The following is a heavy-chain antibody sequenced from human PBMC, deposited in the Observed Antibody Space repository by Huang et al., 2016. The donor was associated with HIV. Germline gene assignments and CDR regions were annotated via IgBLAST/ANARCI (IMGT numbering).Heavy chain of an antibody. Sequence: QVQLQESGPGPVKPSQTLSLTCTVSGDSISRGGYLWSWIRQSPGKGLEWIGSSYYPGTTSYTPSLRRRFTMAVDTSKNQFSRRLASVTAEDTAVYYCARDRITQCNGGRCYSDWSDPWGQGTLVIVSS. CDR2: SYYPGTT. V-gene: IGHV4-30-4*08. D-gene: IGHD2-15*01. CDR1: GDSISRGGYL. J-gene: IGHJ5*02. CDR3: ARDRITQCNGGRCYSDWSDP.